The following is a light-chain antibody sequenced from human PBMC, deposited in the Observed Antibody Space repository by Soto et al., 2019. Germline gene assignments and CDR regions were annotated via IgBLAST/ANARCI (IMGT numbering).Light chain of an antibody. CDR2: GSS. CDR3: QRYGSSPPYT. J-gene: IGKJ2*01. CDR1: QSVSGNY. Sequence: EIVLTQSPGTLSLSPGERATLSCRASQSVSGNYLAWYQQKPGQSPRLLIYGSSDRATGIPDRFSGSGSGTDFTLTITRVEPEDFAVYYGQRYGSSPPYTFGQGTNLEIK. V-gene: IGKV3-20*01.